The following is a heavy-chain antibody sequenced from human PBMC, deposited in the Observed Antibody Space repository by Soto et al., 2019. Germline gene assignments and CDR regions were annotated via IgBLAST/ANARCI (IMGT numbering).Heavy chain of an antibody. CDR3: AKGPQPGYYDSGTFYYSVP. CDR1: GGSFHAYY. J-gene: IGHJ5*02. V-gene: IGHV4-34*01. Sequence: SDTLSLTFALYGGSFHAYYWSGIRQPPGKGLEWIGEINHSGRASYNPTFKSRVSISVDTSKNQMSLQLTSASAADTAVYYCAKGPQPGYYDSGTFYYSVPWGQGTLVTVSS. D-gene: IGHD3-10*01. CDR2: INHSGRA.